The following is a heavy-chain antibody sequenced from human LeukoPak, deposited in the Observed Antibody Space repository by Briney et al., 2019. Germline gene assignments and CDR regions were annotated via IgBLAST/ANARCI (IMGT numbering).Heavy chain of an antibody. Sequence: GGSLRLSCAASGFTFSSYEMNWVRQAPGKGLEWVPYISSSGSTIYYADSVKGRFTISRDNAKNSLYLQMNSLRAEDTAVYYCARATAYLGMDVWGQGTTVTVSS. CDR3: ARATAYLGMDV. D-gene: IGHD2-2*01. CDR2: ISSSGSTI. CDR1: GFTFSSYE. J-gene: IGHJ6*02. V-gene: IGHV3-48*03.